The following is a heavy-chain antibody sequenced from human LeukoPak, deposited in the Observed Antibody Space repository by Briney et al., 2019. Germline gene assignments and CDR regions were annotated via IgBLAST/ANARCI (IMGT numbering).Heavy chain of an antibody. CDR3: ARVPHRLRAYHAFDI. D-gene: IGHD4-17*01. Sequence: SETLSLTCTVSGGSISSGGYYWSWIRQHPGKGLEWIGYIYYSGSTYYNPSLKSRVTISVDTSKNQFSLKLSSVTAADTAVYYCARVPHRLRAYHAFDIWGQGTMVTVSS. J-gene: IGHJ3*02. CDR1: GGSISSGGYY. CDR2: IYYSGST. V-gene: IGHV4-31*03.